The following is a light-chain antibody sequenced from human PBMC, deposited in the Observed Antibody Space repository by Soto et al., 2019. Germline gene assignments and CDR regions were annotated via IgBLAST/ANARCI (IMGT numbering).Light chain of an antibody. CDR1: SSDVGRYNL. V-gene: IGLV2-23*01. J-gene: IGLJ2*01. Sequence: QSVLTQPASVSGSPGQSITISCTGTSSDVGRYNLVSWYQQHPGKAPKLMIYEGSKRPSGVSNRFSGSKSGNTASLTISGLQAEDEADYYCCSYAGSSTVVFGGGTNVTVL. CDR2: EGS. CDR3: CSYAGSSTVV.